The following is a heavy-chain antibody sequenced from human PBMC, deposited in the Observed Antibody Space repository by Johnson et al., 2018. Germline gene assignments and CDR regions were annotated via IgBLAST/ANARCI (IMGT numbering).Heavy chain of an antibody. Sequence: QVQLVESGGGVVQPGRSLRLSCVASGYTFINYGMHWVRQAPGKGLEWVAATTSSDGSKKDYVDSVKGRFTISRDNSKNTVYLQRNSLRVEDTAVYYCAKWSGASPHYYMDVGGKGTTVTVS. CDR3: AKWSGASPHYYMDV. V-gene: IGHV3-30*18. CDR1: GYTFINYG. CDR2: TSSDGSKK. D-gene: IGHD3-10*01. J-gene: IGHJ6*03.